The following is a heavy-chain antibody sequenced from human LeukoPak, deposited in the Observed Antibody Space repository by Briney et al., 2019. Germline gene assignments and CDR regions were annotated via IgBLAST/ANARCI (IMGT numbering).Heavy chain of an antibody. CDR1: GGTFSSYA. V-gene: IGHV1-69*04. CDR2: IIPILGKA. CDR3: AREGYYDSSGYFAFDI. J-gene: IGHJ3*02. Sequence: SVKVSCKASGGTFSSYAISWVRQAPGQGLEWMGRIIPILGKANYAQKFQGRVTITADKSTSTAYMELSSLRSEDTAVYYCAREGYYDSSGYFAFDIWGQRTMVTVSS. D-gene: IGHD3-22*01.